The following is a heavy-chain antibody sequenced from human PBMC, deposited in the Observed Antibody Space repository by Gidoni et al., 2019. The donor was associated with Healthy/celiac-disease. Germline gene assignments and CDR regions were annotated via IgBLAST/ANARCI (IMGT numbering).Heavy chain of an antibody. D-gene: IGHD2-21*02. CDR1: GYTFTSYD. J-gene: IGHJ5*02. V-gene: IGHV1-8*01. Sequence: QVQLVQSGAEVKKPGASVKVSCKASGYTFTSYDINWVRQATGQGLEWMGWMNPNSGNTGYAQKFQGRVTMTRNTSISTAYMELSSLRSEDTAVYYCARGPPPRGDHTDWFDPWGQGTLVTVSS. CDR2: MNPNSGNT. CDR3: ARGPPPRGDHTDWFDP.